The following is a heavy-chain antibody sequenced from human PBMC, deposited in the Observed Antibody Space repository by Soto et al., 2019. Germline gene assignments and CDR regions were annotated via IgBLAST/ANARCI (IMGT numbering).Heavy chain of an antibody. J-gene: IGHJ5*02. V-gene: IGHV4-61*01. CDR1: GGAVSSGTYY. CDR2: IYFTGST. CDR3: TRGPPRVQWFDP. Sequence: SETLSLTCTVSGGAVSSGTYYWSWIRQPPGKGPEWIGHIYFTGSTNYNPSLKSRVTMSLDTSRNQFSLKLSSVTAADTAVYYCTRGPPRVQWFDPWGLGTLVTVSS.